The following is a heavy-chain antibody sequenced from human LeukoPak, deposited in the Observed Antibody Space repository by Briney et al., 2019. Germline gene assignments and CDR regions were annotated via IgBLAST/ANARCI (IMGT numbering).Heavy chain of an antibody. CDR2: IKSKTDGGTT. D-gene: IGHD2-2*02. V-gene: IGHV3-15*01. J-gene: IGHJ4*02. CDR3: TTSPIAVVVPAAISRPDY. Sequence: GGSLRLSCAASGFTSSNAWMSWVRQAPGKGLEWVGRIKSKTDGGTTDYAAPVKGRFTISRDDSKNTLYLQMNSLKTEDTAVYYCTTSPIAVVVPAAISRPDYWGQGTLVTVSS. CDR1: GFTSSNAW.